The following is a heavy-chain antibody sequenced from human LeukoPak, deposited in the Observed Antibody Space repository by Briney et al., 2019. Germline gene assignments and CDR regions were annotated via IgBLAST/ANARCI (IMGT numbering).Heavy chain of an antibody. V-gene: IGHV4-34*01. D-gene: IGHD2-15*01. CDR1: GGSFSGYY. CDR3: ARDVVSYGMDV. Sequence: TSETLSLTCAVYGGSFSGYYWSWIRQPPGKGLEWIGEINHSGSTNYNPSLKSRVTISVDTSKNQFSLKLSSVTAADTAVYYCARDVVSYGMDVWGQGTTVTVSS. CDR2: INHSGST. J-gene: IGHJ6*02.